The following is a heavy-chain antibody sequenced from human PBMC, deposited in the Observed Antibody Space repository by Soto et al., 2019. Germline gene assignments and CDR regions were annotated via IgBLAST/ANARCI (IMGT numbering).Heavy chain of an antibody. CDR1: GYSFTSYW. D-gene: IGHD3-3*01. Sequence: EVQLVQSGAEVKKPGESLKISCKGSGYSFTSYWIGWVRQMPGKGLEWMGIIYPGDSDTRYSPSFQGQVTISADKSISTAYLQWSSLKASDTAMYYCARRGKVHYDFWSGYRQHHYYYYYMDVWGKGTTVTVSS. J-gene: IGHJ6*03. CDR2: IYPGDSDT. CDR3: ARRGKVHYDFWSGYRQHHYYYYYMDV. V-gene: IGHV5-51*03.